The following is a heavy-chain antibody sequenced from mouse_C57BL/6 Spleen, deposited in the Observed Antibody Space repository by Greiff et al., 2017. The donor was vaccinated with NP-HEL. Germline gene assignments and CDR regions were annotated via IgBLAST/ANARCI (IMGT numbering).Heavy chain of an antibody. CDR3: ARSYYGSSYYAMDY. V-gene: IGHV1-64*01. Sequence: QVQLQQPGAELVKPGASVKLSCKASGYTFTSYWMHWVKQRPGQGLEWIGMIHPNSGSTNYNEKFKSKATLTVDKSSSTAYMQLSSLTSEASAVYYCARSYYGSSYYAMDYWGQGTSVTVSS. CDR2: IHPNSGST. CDR1: GYTFTSYW. D-gene: IGHD1-1*01. J-gene: IGHJ4*01.